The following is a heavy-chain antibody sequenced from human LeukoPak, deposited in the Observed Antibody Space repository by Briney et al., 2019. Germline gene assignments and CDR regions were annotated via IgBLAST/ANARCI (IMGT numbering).Heavy chain of an antibody. CDR1: GFTFSSYG. V-gene: IGHV3-30*18. Sequence: GRSLRLSCAASGFTFSSYGMHWVRQAPGKGLEWVAVISYDGSNKYYADSVKGRFTISRDNSKNTLYLQMNSLRAEDTAVYYCAKDFRDYYDSNYFDYWGQGTLVTVS. J-gene: IGHJ4*02. CDR2: ISYDGSNK. D-gene: IGHD3-22*01. CDR3: AKDFRDYYDSNYFDY.